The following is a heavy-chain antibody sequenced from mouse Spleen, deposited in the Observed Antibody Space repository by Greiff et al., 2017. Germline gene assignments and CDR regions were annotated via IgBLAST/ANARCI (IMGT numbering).Heavy chain of an antibody. CDR1: GFTFSDYY. V-gene: IGHV5-16*01. CDR3: ARGRFTTYYAMDY. J-gene: IGHJ4*01. D-gene: IGHD1-1*01. Sequence: EVKLVESEGGLVQPGSSMKLSCTASGFTFSDYYMAWVRQVPEKGLEWVANINYDGSSTYYLDSLKSRFIISRDNAKNILYLQMSSLKSEDTATYYCARGRFTTYYAMDYWGQGTSVTVSS. CDR2: INYDGSST.